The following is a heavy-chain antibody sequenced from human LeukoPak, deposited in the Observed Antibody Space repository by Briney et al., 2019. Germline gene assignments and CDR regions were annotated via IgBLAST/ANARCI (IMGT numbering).Heavy chain of an antibody. D-gene: IGHD2-2*01. Sequence: GGSLRLSCAASGFTFSSYSVNWVRQAPGKGLEWVSSISSSSSYIYYADSVKGRFTISRDNAKNSLYLQMNSLRAEDTAVYYCAREGVFCSSTSCYSPHRRGQGTLVTVSS. V-gene: IGHV3-21*01. CDR3: AREGVFCSSTSCYSPHR. CDR1: GFTFSSYS. CDR2: ISSSSSYI. J-gene: IGHJ4*02.